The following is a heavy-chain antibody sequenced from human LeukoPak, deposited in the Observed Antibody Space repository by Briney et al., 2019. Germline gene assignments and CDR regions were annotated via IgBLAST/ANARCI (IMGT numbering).Heavy chain of an antibody. CDR2: IYYSGST. J-gene: IGHJ5*02. V-gene: IGHV4-59*12. CDR3: MGIAARPSEGGWFDP. D-gene: IGHD6-6*01. Sequence: SETLSLTCTVSGGSISSYYWSWIRQPPGKGLEWIGYIYYSGSTNYNPSLKSRVTISVDTSKNQFSLKLSSVTAADTAVYYCMGIAARPSEGGWFDPWGQGTLVTVSS. CDR1: GGSISSYY.